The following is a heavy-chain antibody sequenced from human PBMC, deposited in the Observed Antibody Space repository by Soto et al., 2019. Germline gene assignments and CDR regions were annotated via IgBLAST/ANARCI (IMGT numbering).Heavy chain of an antibody. CDR1: GFTVSNNY. V-gene: IGHV3-53*01. Sequence: EVRLVESGGGLIQPWGSLRLSCAASGFTVSNNYMTWVRQAPGKGLEWVSVIYSDGSTFYADSVKGRFTISRDSSKNTLSLQMNSLRVEDTAVYYCARVPGSVWGQGTTVTVSS. CDR3: ARVPGSV. J-gene: IGHJ6*02. CDR2: IYSDGST. D-gene: IGHD1-26*01.